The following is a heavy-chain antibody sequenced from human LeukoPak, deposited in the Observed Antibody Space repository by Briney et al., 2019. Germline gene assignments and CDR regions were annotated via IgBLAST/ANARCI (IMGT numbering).Heavy chain of an antibody. Sequence: GGSLRLSCAASGFTFSSYTMNWVRQAPGKGVEWVSDISSSSSTIYYADSVKGRFTISRDNAKNPLYLQMNSLRVEDTAVYYCARDISSASRGMDVWGKGTTVTVSS. D-gene: IGHD6-6*01. CDR1: GFTFSSYT. J-gene: IGHJ6*03. CDR2: ISSSSSTI. CDR3: ARDISSASRGMDV. V-gene: IGHV3-48*01.